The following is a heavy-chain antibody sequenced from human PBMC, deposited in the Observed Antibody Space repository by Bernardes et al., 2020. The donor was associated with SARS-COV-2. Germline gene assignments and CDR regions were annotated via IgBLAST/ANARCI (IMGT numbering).Heavy chain of an antibody. CDR1: GGSISSSTYY. CDR2: IYYSGST. Sequence: SETLSLTCTVSGGSISSSTYYWGWIRQPPGKGLEWIGSIYYSGSTYYNPFLKSRVTVSIDTSKNQFSLRLTSVTAADTAVYFCARHYRGRDLAAPGVSDYWGQGTLVTVSS. D-gene: IGHD6-13*01. J-gene: IGHJ4*02. V-gene: IGHV4-39*01. CDR3: ARHYRGRDLAAPGVSDY.